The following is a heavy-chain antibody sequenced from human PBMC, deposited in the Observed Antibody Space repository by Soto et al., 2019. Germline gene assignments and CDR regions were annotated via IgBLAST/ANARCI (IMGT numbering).Heavy chain of an antibody. Sequence: PSETLSLTCTVSGVSVSSGSYYWSWIRQPPGKGLEWIGYIYYSGSTNYNPSLKSRVTISVDTSKNQFSLKLSSVTAADTAVYYCARVGCSGGSCYDRSFDYWGQGTLVTVSS. D-gene: IGHD2-15*01. CDR2: IYYSGST. CDR1: GVSVSSGSYY. J-gene: IGHJ4*02. CDR3: ARVGCSGGSCYDRSFDY. V-gene: IGHV4-61*01.